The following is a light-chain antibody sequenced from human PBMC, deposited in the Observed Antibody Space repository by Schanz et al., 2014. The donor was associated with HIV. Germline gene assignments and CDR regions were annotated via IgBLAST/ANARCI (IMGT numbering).Light chain of an antibody. CDR2: SNN. Sequence: QSVLTQPPSVSAAPGQRVTISCSGHSYSIGNNFVSWYQQLPGTAPKLLIYSNNQRPSGVPDRFSGSKSGTSASLTITGLQAEDEADYYCSSYAGSNNLVFGGGTKLTVL. J-gene: IGLJ2*01. CDR1: SYSIGNNF. V-gene: IGLV1-51*02. CDR3: SSYAGSNNLV.